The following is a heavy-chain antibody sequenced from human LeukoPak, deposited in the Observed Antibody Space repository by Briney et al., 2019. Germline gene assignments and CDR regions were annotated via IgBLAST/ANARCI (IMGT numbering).Heavy chain of an antibody. CDR2: ISQSGRTI. CDR3: ARDYDSSGHLGYFDL. D-gene: IGHD3-22*01. Sequence: PAGSLRLSCAASEFTFSSFSMLWVRQAPGKGLEWVSYISQSGRTIYYADSVKGGFTISRDNAGNSLYLQMNSLRDKDTAIYYCARDYDSSGHLGYFDLWGRGTLVTVSS. V-gene: IGHV3-48*02. J-gene: IGHJ2*01. CDR1: EFTFSSFS.